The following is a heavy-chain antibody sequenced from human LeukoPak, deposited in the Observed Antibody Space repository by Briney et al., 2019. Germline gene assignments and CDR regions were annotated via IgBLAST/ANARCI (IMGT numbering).Heavy chain of an antibody. V-gene: IGHV3-23*01. D-gene: IGHD2-2*01. J-gene: IGHJ4*02. CDR2: LTGSGGST. Sequence: GGSLRLSCAASGFTFSSSSMSWVRQAPGKGLEWVSALTGSGGSTYYADSVKGRFTISRDNSKKTLFLQMNSLRAEDTAVYYCAKDLAPAAYWGQGTLVTVSS. CDR3: AKDLAPAAY. CDR1: GFTFSSSS.